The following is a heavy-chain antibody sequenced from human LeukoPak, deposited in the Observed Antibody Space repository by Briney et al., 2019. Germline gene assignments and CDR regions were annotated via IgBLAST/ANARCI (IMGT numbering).Heavy chain of an antibody. Sequence: GESLKISCKGSGSWFPIYWISWGRQMPGKGLEWMGMIDPGDSYISYSPSFQGHVTISADRSISTAYLQWSSLKNSDTAMYYCARNFYGASSFIDSWGQGTLVTVSS. J-gene: IGHJ4*02. CDR1: GSWFPIYW. CDR3: ARNFYGASSFIDS. D-gene: IGHD4-23*01. V-gene: IGHV5-10-1*01. CDR2: IDPGDSYI.